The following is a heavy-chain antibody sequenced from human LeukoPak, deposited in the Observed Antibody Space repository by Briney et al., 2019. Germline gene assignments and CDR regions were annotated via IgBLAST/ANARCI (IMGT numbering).Heavy chain of an antibody. CDR2: ISSSSSYI. D-gene: IGHD5-18*01. V-gene: IGHV3-21*01. CDR1: GFTFSSYS. CDR3: ARDWLRGYSYGLNWFDP. Sequence: PGGSLRLSCAASGFTFSSYSMNWVRQVPGKGLEWVSSISSSSSYIYYADSVKGRFTISRDNAKNSLYLQMNSLRAEDTAVYYCARDWLRGYSYGLNWFDPWGQGTLVTVSS. J-gene: IGHJ5*02.